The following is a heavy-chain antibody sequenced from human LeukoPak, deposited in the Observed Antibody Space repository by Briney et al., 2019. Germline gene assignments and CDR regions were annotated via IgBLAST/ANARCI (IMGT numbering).Heavy chain of an antibody. D-gene: IGHD3-16*01. CDR3: ARARGVIPLTYYDYVWGSYTPPHWFGP. Sequence: PSETLSLTCTVSGGSISSYYWSWIRQPPGKGLEWIGYIYYSGSTNYNPSLKSRVTISVDTSKNQFSLKLSSVTAADTAVYYCARARGVIPLTYYDYVWGSYTPPHWFGPWGQGTLVTVSS. V-gene: IGHV4-59*01. CDR2: IYYSGST. CDR1: GGSISSYY. J-gene: IGHJ5*02.